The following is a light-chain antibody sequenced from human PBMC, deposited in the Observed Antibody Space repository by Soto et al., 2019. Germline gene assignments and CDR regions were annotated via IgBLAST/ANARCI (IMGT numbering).Light chain of an antibody. CDR3: CSYAGSYTWV. V-gene: IGLV1-47*02. J-gene: IGLJ3*02. Sequence: QSVLTQPPSASGTPGQRVFISCSGSSSNIGGTNYAYWYQQLPGAAPKLLMHSNNLRPSGVPERISGSKSGTSASLAISGLRSEDEAVYYCCSYAGSYTWVFGGGTKLTVL. CDR2: SNN. CDR1: SSNIGGTNY.